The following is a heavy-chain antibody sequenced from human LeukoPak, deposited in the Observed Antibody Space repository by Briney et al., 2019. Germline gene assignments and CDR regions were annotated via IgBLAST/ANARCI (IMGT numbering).Heavy chain of an antibody. J-gene: IGHJ4*02. CDR2: ISCNGGST. CDR3: VKGRAGEAGIGFDY. Sequence: PGGSLILSCSSSGFIFISYAIHWVRQAPGKGLEYVSAISCNGGSTHYADSVKGSFTISRDNSKNTLFLQMSSLRAEDTAMYYCVKGRAGEAGIGFDYWGEGTLVTVSS. D-gene: IGHD3-10*01. V-gene: IGHV3-64D*06. CDR1: GFIFISYA.